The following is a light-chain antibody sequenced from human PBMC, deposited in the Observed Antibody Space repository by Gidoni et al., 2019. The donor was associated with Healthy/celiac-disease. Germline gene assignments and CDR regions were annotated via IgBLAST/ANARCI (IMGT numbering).Light chain of an antibody. V-gene: IGKV1-39*01. CDR1: QSISSY. CDR2: AAS. CDR3: QQSYSTPRT. Sequence: DIQMTQSPSSLSASVGDRVTITCRASQSISSYLNWYPQKPGKAPKLLIYAASSLQSGVPSRFSGSVSGTEFTLTISSLQPEDFATYYCQQSYSTPRTFGQGTKVEIK. J-gene: IGKJ1*01.